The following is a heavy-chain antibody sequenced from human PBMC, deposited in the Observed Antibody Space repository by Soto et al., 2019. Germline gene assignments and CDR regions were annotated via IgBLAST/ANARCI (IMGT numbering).Heavy chain of an antibody. J-gene: IGHJ4*02. D-gene: IGHD5-12*01. CDR1: GGTFSSYT. Sequence: GASVKVSCKASGGTFSSYTISWVRQAPGQGLEWMGRIIPILGIANYAQKFQGRVTITADKSTSTAYMELSSLRSEDTAVYYCASESGYEIKSLDYWGQGTLVTVSS. CDR2: IIPILGIA. CDR3: ASESGYEIKSLDY. V-gene: IGHV1-69*02.